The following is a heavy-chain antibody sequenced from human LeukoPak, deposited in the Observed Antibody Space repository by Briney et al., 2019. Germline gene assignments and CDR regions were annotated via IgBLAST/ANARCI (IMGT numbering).Heavy chain of an antibody. CDR2: INPNSGGT. Sequence: HEASVKVSCKASGYTFTGYYMHWVRQAPGQGLEWMGRINPNSGGTNYAQKFQGRVTMTRDTSISTAYMELSRLISDDTAVYYCARVSFYSSSSSYWGQGTLVTVSS. D-gene: IGHD6-6*01. CDR3: ARVSFYSSSSSY. J-gene: IGHJ4*02. V-gene: IGHV1-2*06. CDR1: GYTFTGYY.